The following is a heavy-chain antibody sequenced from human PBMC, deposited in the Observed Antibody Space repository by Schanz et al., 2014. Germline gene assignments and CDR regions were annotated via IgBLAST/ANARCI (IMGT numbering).Heavy chain of an antibody. Sequence: QVQLLQSGAEVKKPGASMKVSCKASGYTFTTYYMLWVRQAPGQGLEWMGIINPSGGSTRYGQKLQGRVTITADRSTSTAYMELSSLRSEDTAVYYCARGYGDSPTDFWGQGTLVTVSS. J-gene: IGHJ4*02. D-gene: IGHD4-17*01. CDR2: INPSGGST. CDR1: GYTFTTYY. V-gene: IGHV1-46*01. CDR3: ARGYGDSPTDF.